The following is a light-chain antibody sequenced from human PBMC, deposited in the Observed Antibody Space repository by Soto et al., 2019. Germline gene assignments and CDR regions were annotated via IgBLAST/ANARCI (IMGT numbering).Light chain of an antibody. Sequence: DIQMTQSPSSLSASVGDRVPLSCRASQGISNYLAWYQQKPGKVPKLMIYAASTLQSGVPSRFSGSGSGTNCTLTISSLQPEDIATYYCQKYNSAPPNFGGGTKVDIK. CDR1: QGISNY. J-gene: IGKJ4*01. V-gene: IGKV1-27*01. CDR2: AAS. CDR3: QKYNSAPPN.